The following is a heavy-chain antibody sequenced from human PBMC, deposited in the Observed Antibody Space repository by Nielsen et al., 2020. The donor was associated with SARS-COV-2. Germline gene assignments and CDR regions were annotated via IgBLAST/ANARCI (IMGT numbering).Heavy chain of an antibody. Sequence: GSLRLSCTVSGGSISSSSYYWGWIRQPPGKGLEWIGSIYYSGSTYYNPSLKSRVTISVDTSKNQFSLKLSSVTAADTAVYYCATPDSSGYYLGYWGQGTLVTVSS. CDR3: ATPDSSGYYLGY. CDR2: IYYSGST. D-gene: IGHD3-22*01. V-gene: IGHV4-39*07. J-gene: IGHJ4*02. CDR1: GGSISSSSYY.